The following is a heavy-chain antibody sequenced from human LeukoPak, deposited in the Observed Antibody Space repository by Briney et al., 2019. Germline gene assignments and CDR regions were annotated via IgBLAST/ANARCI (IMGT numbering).Heavy chain of an antibody. CDR2: VFPMFGTT. D-gene: IGHD3-16*02. Sequence: GASVKVSCKASGGTFSSASFNWVRQAPGQGLEWMGRVFPMFGTTTYGQRFEGRVTIRADTSATTVHMELSGLTSEDTAVYYCANDKGRYSYIVLDYWGQGTLVTVSS. J-gene: IGHJ4*02. V-gene: IGHV1-69*06. CDR3: ANDKGRYSYIVLDY. CDR1: GGTFSSAS.